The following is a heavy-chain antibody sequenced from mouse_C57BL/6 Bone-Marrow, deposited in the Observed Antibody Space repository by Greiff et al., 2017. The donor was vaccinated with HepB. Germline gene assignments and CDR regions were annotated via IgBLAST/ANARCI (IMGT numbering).Heavy chain of an antibody. V-gene: IGHV1-61*01. Sequence: QVQLQQPGAELVRPGSSVKLSCKASGYTFTSYWMDWVKQRPGQGLEWIGNIYPSDSETHYNQKFKDKATLTVDKSSSTAYMQLRSLTSEDSAVYFCARSSGYDRAWFAYWGQGTLVTVS. CDR3: ARSSGYDRAWFAY. CDR1: GYTFTSYW. CDR2: IYPSDSET. J-gene: IGHJ3*01. D-gene: IGHD2-2*01.